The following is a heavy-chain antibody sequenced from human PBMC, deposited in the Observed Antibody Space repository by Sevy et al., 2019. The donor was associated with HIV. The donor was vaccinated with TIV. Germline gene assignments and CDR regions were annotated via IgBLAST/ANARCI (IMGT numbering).Heavy chain of an antibody. J-gene: IGHJ4*02. CDR1: GFSFSTYA. Sequence: GGSLGLSCAASGFSFSTYAMTWVRQAPGKGLEWVSGISGSGTSTYYTDSVKGRFTISRDNSKNTVYLQMNNLRAEDTAVYYCGKVSIFGVGGFYDYWGQGTLVTVSS. V-gene: IGHV3-23*01. CDR2: ISGSGTST. CDR3: GKVSIFGVGGFYDY. D-gene: IGHD3-3*01.